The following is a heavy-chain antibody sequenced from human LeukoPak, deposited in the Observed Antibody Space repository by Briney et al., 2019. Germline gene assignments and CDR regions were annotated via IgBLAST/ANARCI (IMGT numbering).Heavy chain of an antibody. Sequence: GGSLRLSCAASGFTFSSYAMSWVRQAPGKGLEGVSAISGSGGSTYYEDYVKGRFTISRDNSKNPLYLQMNSLRAEDTAVYYCAKVAGYLYYFDYWGQGTLVTVSS. CDR1: GFTFSSYA. CDR2: ISGSGGST. V-gene: IGHV3-23*01. J-gene: IGHJ4*02. CDR3: AKVAGYLYYFDY. D-gene: IGHD5-12*01.